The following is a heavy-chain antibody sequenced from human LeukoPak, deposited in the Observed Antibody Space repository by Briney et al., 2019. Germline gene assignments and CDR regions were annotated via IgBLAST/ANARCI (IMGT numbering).Heavy chain of an antibody. J-gene: IGHJ5*02. CDR2: INRSGDT. V-gene: IGHV4-34*01. D-gene: IGHD6-13*01. CDR3: ARMYPRIAAAGTRASWFDP. CDR1: GGSFSGYY. Sequence: PSETLSLTCAVYGGSFSGYYWSWIRQPPGKGPEWIGEINRSGDTHYNPSLKSRVTISVDTSKNQFSLKLSSVIAADTAVYYCARMYPRIAAAGTRASWFDPWGQGTLVTVSS.